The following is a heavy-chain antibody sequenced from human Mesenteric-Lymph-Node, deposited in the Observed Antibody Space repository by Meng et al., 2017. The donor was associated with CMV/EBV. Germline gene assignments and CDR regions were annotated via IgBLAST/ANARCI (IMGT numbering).Heavy chain of an antibody. CDR2: IKQDGSEK. V-gene: IGHV3-7*01. Sequence: GGSLRLSCAASGFTFSNYWMSWVRQARGKGLEWVASIKQDGSEKSYVDSVKGRFTISRDNAQNSLYLQMNSLRAEDTAVYYCARDLLNYYDSSGSHYFDYWGQGTLVTVSS. CDR3: ARDLLNYYDSSGSHYFDY. J-gene: IGHJ4*02. D-gene: IGHD3-22*01. CDR1: GFTFSNYW.